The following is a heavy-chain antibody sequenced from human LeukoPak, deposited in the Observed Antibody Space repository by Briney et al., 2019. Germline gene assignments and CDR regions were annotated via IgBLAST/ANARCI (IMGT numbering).Heavy chain of an antibody. D-gene: IGHD2-2*01. V-gene: IGHV4-4*07. CDR3: ARDHCSSTSCLNFDY. CDR2: IYTSGST. Sequence: PSETLSLTCTVSGGSISSYYWSWIRQPAGKGLEWIGRIYTSGSTNYNPSLKSRVTMSVDMSKNQFSLKLSSVTAADTAVYYCARDHCSSTSCLNFDYWGQGTLVTVSS. CDR1: GGSISSYY. J-gene: IGHJ4*02.